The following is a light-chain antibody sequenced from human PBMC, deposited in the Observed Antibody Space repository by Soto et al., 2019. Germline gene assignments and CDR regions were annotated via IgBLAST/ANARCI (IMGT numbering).Light chain of an antibody. CDR3: QEYNTWPYT. CDR1: QRVSRN. J-gene: IGKJ2*01. V-gene: IGKV3-15*01. CDR2: DAS. Sequence: EIVMTQSPATLSVSPGERATLSCRASQRVSRNLAWYQQKPGQAPRLLIYDASTRATGIPDRFSGSGSETEFTLTISSLQSEDFAVYYCQEYNTWPYTFGQGTKVDI.